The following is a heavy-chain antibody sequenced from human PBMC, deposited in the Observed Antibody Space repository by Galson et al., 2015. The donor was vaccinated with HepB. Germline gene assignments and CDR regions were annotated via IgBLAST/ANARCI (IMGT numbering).Heavy chain of an antibody. J-gene: IGHJ6*03. CDR3: AKELERRVDYYYMDV. CDR1: GFTFSSYG. V-gene: IGHV3-30*18. CDR2: ISYDGSNK. Sequence: SLRLSCAASGFTFSSYGMHWVRQAPGKGLEWVAVISYDGSNKYYADSVKGRFTISRDNSKNTLYLQMNSLRAEDTAVYYCAKELERRVDYYYMDVWGKGTTVTVSS. D-gene: IGHD1-1*01.